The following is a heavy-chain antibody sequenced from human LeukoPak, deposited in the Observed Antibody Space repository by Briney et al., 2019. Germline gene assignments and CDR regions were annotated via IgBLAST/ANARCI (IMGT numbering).Heavy chain of an antibody. CDR1: XGSIXSXY. V-gene: IGHV4-59*01. Sequence: TVXXGSIXSXYWSXVRXPPGXXXXXIGYXYYSGSTNYNPSLKSRVTISVDTSKNQFSLKLSSVTAADTAVYYRARGHYYDSSGYPYYFDYWGQGTLVTVSS. CDR2: XYYSGST. CDR3: ARGHYYDSSGYPYYFDY. D-gene: IGHD3-22*01. J-gene: IGHJ4*02.